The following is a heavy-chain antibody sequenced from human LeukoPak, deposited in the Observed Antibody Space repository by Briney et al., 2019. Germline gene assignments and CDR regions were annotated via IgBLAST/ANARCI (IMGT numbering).Heavy chain of an antibody. J-gene: IGHJ5*02. V-gene: IGHV1-69*13. Sequence: SVKVSCKASGGTFSSYAISWVRQTPGQGLEWMGGIIPIFGTANYAQKFQGRVTITADESTSTAYMELSSLRSEDTAVYYCARTDIVVVPATYNWFDPWGQGTLVTVSS. CDR2: IIPIFGTA. D-gene: IGHD2-2*01. CDR1: GGTFSSYA. CDR3: ARTDIVVVPATYNWFDP.